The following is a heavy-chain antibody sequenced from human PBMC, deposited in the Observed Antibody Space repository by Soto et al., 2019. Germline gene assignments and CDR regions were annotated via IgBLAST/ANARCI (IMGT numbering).Heavy chain of an antibody. CDR1: GFTVSRNY. CDR2: SYSGGTT. D-gene: IGHD2-2*01. Sequence: GSLRLSCDASGFTVSRNYVSWVRQAPGKGLAWVSLSYSGGTTYYADSVKGRFTVSRDNAKNSLYLQMNSLRDEDTAVYYCARDQDIVVAPGAYGMDVWGQGTTVTVSS. V-gene: IGHV3-53*01. J-gene: IGHJ6*02. CDR3: ARDQDIVVAPGAYGMDV.